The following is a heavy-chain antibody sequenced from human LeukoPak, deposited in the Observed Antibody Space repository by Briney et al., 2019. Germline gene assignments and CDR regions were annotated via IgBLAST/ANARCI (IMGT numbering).Heavy chain of an antibody. CDR2: IFSNGDT. J-gene: IGHJ4*02. CDR3: TRDQMNY. V-gene: IGHV3-53*01. CDR1: EFTVSRNY. D-gene: IGHD5-24*01. Sequence: GGSLSLSCTASEFTVSRNYMLWVRQAPGKGLEWVSLIFSNGDTHYADSVKGRFTISRDTSKNTVSLQMNSLRVEDTAMYYCTRDQMNYWGQRSLVTVSS.